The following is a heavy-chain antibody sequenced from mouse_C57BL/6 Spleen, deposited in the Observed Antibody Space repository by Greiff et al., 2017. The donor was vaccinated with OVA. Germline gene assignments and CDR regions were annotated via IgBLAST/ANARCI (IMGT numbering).Heavy chain of an antibody. CDR1: GFSFNTYA. J-gene: IGHJ2*01. CDR2: IRSKSNNYAT. D-gene: IGHD2-3*01. Sequence: EVQVVESGGGLVQPKGSLKLSCAASGFSFNTYAMNWVRQAPGKGLEWVARIRSKSNNYATYYADSVKDRFTISRDDSESMLYLQMNNLKTGDTAMYYCVREGYDGDYWGQGTTLTVSS. CDR3: VREGYDGDY. V-gene: IGHV10-1*01.